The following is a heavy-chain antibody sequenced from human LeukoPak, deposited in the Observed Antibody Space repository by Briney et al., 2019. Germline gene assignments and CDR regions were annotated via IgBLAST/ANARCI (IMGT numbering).Heavy chain of an antibody. J-gene: IGHJ1*01. CDR3: ASPIAAAGQEEYFQH. D-gene: IGHD6-13*01. V-gene: IGHV4-39*01. Sequence: LETLSLTCTVSGGSISSSSYYWGWIRQPPGKGLEWIGSIYYSGSTYYNPSLKSRVTISVDTSKNQFSLKLSSVTAADTAVYYCASPIAAAGQEEYFQHWGQGTLVTVSS. CDR2: IYYSGST. CDR1: GGSISSSSYY.